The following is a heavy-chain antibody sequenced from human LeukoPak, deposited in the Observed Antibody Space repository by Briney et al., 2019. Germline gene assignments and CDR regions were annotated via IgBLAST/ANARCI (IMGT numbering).Heavy chain of an antibody. CDR3: ARDRVVGTLIRFLGRGMDV. V-gene: IGHV1-46*01. CDR1: GYTFTSYA. Sequence: ASVKVSCKASGYTFTSYAMHWVRQAPGQGLEWMGIINPSGGSTSYAQKFQGRVTMTRDTSTSTVYMELSSLRSEDTAVYYCARDRVVGTLIRFLGRGMDVWGQGTTVTVSS. D-gene: IGHD3-3*01. CDR2: INPSGGST. J-gene: IGHJ6*02.